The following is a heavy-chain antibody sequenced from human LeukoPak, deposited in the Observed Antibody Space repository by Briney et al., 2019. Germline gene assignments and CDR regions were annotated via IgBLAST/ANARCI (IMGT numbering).Heavy chain of an antibody. D-gene: IGHD4-17*01. CDR2: IYSDNT. J-gene: IGHJ4*02. CDR3: SKDRSAVTTLGDSFNY. V-gene: IGHV3-66*03. Sequence: GGSLRLSCTVSGFTVSSNSMSWVRQAPGKGLEWVSFIYSDNTQYAQHAQGRFTISRDHSKNTVYLQMNTLRAEDTAVYYFSKDRSAVTTLGDSFNYWGQGTLVTVSS. CDR1: GFTVSSNS.